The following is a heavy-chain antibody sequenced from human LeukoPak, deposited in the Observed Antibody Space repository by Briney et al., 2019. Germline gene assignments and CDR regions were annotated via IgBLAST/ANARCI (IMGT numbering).Heavy chain of an antibody. J-gene: IGHJ4*02. D-gene: IGHD3-22*01. Sequence: ASVKVSCKASGYTFTCYYMHWVRQAPGQGLEWMGWINPNSGGTNYAQKFQGRVTMTRDTSISTAYMELSRLRSDDTAVYYCARRTSFRDSSGSYDYWGQGTLVTVSS. CDR3: ARRTSFRDSSGSYDY. V-gene: IGHV1-2*02. CDR1: GYTFTCYY. CDR2: INPNSGGT.